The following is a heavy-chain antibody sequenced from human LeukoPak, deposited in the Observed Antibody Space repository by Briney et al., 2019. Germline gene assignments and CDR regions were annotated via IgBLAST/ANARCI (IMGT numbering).Heavy chain of an antibody. D-gene: IGHD3-22*01. CDR1: EFTFSRYA. J-gene: IGHJ4*02. V-gene: IGHV3-23*01. CDR2: ISGTGGST. Sequence: GGSLRLSCAASEFTFSRYAMSWVRQAPGKGLEWVSIISGTGGSTYYADSVKGRFTISRDNFKNTMYLQMYSLRAEDTAVYYCAKFQANYYDSSGYGCFDYWGQGTLVTVSS. CDR3: AKFQANYYDSSGYGCFDY.